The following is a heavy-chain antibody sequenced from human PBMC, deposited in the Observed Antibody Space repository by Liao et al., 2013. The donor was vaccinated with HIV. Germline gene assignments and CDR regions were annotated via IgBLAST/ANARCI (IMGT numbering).Heavy chain of an antibody. J-gene: IGHJ4*01. Sequence: QVQLQESGPGLVKTSETLSLTCSVSDDSIDLNYWSWIRQPAGRGLEWIGRISATGGTIYSPSFRGRVTMSMDTSKSQFYLTLTSVTVADTALYFCARLVNRLLFDYWGHGILVTVS. V-gene: IGHV4-4*07. CDR2: ISATGGT. D-gene: IGHD3-10*01. CDR3: ARLVNRLLFDY. CDR1: DDSIDLNY.